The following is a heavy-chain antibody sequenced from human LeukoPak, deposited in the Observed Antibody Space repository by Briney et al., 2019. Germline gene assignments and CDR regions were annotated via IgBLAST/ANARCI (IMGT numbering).Heavy chain of an antibody. Sequence: ASVKVSCKASGYTFTGYYLHWVRQATGQGLEWMGWMNPNSGNTGYAQKFQGRVTMTRNTSISTAYMELSSLRSEDTAVYYCARLLRSHYDSSGYYPAWGQGTLVTVSS. V-gene: IGHV1-8*02. CDR1: GYTFTGYY. CDR3: ARLLRSHYDSSGYYPA. CDR2: MNPNSGNT. J-gene: IGHJ4*02. D-gene: IGHD3-22*01.